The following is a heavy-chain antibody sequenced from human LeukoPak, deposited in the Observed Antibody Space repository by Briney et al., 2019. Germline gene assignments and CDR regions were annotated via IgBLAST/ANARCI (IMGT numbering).Heavy chain of an antibody. Sequence: SETLSLTCAVYGGSFSGYYWSWIRQPPGKGLEWIGEINRSGSTNYNPSLKSRVTISVDTSKNQFSLKLSSVTAADTAVYYCASSAAEYLYYFDYWGQGTLVTVSS. V-gene: IGHV4-34*01. CDR1: GGSFSGYY. D-gene: IGHD6-13*01. CDR2: INRSGST. J-gene: IGHJ4*02. CDR3: ASSAAEYLYYFDY.